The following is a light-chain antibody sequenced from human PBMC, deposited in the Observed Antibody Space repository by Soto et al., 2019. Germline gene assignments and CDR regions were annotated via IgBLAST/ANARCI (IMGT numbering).Light chain of an antibody. Sequence: EIVMTQSPATLSVSPGERATLSCRASQSVSSNLAWYQQKPGQAPRLLIYGASTRATGIPARFSGSGSGTEFTLTISSLQSEDFAVYYCQQYNNGWTFGQGTKVESK. J-gene: IGKJ1*01. V-gene: IGKV3-15*01. CDR3: QQYNNGWT. CDR1: QSVSSN. CDR2: GAS.